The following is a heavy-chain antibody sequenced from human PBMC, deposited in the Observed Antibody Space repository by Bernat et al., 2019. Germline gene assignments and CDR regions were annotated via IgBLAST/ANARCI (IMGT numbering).Heavy chain of an antibody. Sequence: QVQLVESGGGVVQPGRSLRLSCAAPGFTFSSYGMHWVRQAPGKGLEWVAVIWYDGSNKYYADSVKGRFTISRDNSKNTLYLQMNSLRAEDTAVYYCARDADGFITGTSEYWGQGTLVTVSS. CDR3: ARDADGFITGTSEY. CDR2: IWYDGSNK. D-gene: IGHD1-7*01. CDR1: GFTFSSYG. V-gene: IGHV3-33*01. J-gene: IGHJ4*02.